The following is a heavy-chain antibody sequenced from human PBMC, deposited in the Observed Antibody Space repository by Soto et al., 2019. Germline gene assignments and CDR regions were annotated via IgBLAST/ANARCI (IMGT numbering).Heavy chain of an antibody. CDR2: IYYSGTT. J-gene: IGHJ4*02. V-gene: IGHV4-31*02. D-gene: IGHD1-1*01. Sequence: WTWIRQHPGKGLEWIGYIYYSGTTYYNPSLKSRPTISMDTSENQFSLELTSVTAADTAIYFCASGHDAYKVRYWGQGTPVTVSS. CDR3: ASGHDAYKVRY.